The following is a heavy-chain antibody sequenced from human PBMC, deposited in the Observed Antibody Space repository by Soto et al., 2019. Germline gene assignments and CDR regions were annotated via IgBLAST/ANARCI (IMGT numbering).Heavy chain of an antibody. Sequence: GGSLRLSCAASGFTFSSYAMSWVRQAPGKGLEWVSAISGSGGSTYYADSMKGRFTISRDNSKNTLYLQMNSLGAEDTAVYYCAKWYCGGDCYPPAEYFQHWGQGTLVTVSS. CDR3: AKWYCGGDCYPPAEYFQH. V-gene: IGHV3-23*01. CDR2: ISGSGGST. J-gene: IGHJ1*01. CDR1: GFTFSSYA. D-gene: IGHD2-21*02.